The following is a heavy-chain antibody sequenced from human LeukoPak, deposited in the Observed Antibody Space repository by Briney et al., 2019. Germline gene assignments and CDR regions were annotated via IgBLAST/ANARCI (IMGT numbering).Heavy chain of an antibody. CDR2: INTNTGNP. D-gene: IGHD3-9*01. J-gene: IGHJ4*02. CDR1: GYTFTSYA. Sequence: ASVKVSCKASGYTFTSYAMNWVRQAPGQGLEWMGWINTNTGNPTYAQGFTGRFVFSLDTSVSTAYLQISSLKAEDTAVYYCARDFVPYDILTGYYTPDFDYWGQGTLVTVSS. CDR3: ARDFVPYDILTGYYTPDFDY. V-gene: IGHV7-4-1*02.